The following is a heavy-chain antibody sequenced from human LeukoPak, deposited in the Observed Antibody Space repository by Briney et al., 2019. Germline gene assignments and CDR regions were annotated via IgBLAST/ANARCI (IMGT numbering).Heavy chain of an antibody. CDR3: ARTEYSSSPFDY. V-gene: IGHV4-31*03. CDR1: AGSISSGGYY. D-gene: IGHD6-13*01. Sequence: SQTLSLTCTVSAGSISSGGYYWSWIRQHPGKGLEWIGYIYYSGSTYYNPSLKSRVTISVDTSKNQFSLKLSSVTAADTAVYYCARTEYSSSPFDYWGQGTLVTVS. CDR2: IYYSGST. J-gene: IGHJ4*02.